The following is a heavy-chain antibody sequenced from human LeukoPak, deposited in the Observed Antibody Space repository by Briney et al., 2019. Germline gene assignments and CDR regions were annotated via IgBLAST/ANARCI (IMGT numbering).Heavy chain of an antibody. CDR2: ISYDGSNK. V-gene: IGHV3-30*18. J-gene: IGHJ6*02. D-gene: IGHD6-13*01. CDR1: GFTFSSYG. CDR3: AKAVIAAAGTDYYFYYGMDV. Sequence: GRSLRLSCAASGFTFSSYGMHWVRQAPGKGLEWVAGISYDGSNKFYADSVKGRFTISRDDSKNTLYLQMNSLRAEDTAVYYCAKAVIAAAGTDYYFYYGMDVWGQGTTVTVSS.